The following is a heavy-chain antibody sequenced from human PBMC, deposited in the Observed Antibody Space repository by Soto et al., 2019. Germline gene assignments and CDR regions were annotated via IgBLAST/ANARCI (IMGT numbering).Heavy chain of an antibody. CDR1: GYSFTSYW. Sequence: PGESLKISCKGSGYSFTSYWIGWVRQMPGKGLEWMGIIYPGDSDTRYSPSFQGQVTISADKSISTAYLQWSSLKASDTAMYYCARTVVVVAATVWFDPWGQGTLVTVSS. CDR2: IYPGDSDT. J-gene: IGHJ5*02. D-gene: IGHD2-15*01. CDR3: ARTVVVVAATVWFDP. V-gene: IGHV5-51*01.